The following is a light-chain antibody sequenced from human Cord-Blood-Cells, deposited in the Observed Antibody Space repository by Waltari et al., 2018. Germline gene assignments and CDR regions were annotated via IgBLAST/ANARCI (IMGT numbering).Light chain of an antibody. Sequence: QSVLTQPPSASGTPGQRVTISCSGSSSNIGSNYVYWYQQLPGTAPKLLIYRNNQRPSGVSDRSPGSKSGTSASLASSGRRSGDEAEYYCAAGDDSLSGVVFGGGTKLTVL. J-gene: IGLJ2*01. V-gene: IGLV1-47*01. CDR2: RNN. CDR1: SSNIGSNY. CDR3: AAGDDSLSGVV.